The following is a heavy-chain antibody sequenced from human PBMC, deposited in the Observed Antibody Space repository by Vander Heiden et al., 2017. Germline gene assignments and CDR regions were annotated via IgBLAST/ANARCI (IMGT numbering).Heavy chain of an antibody. V-gene: IGHV1-69*01. Sequence: QGHLVQSGAEVKKPGSSVKVSCKASGGTFSYYAISWLRQAPGQGLEWMGGIIPMSGAPNYAQKCQDRVTITADESTSTAYMELSGLTSEDSAVYYCARNYSSGWSNAAFDIWGQGTVVTVSS. CDR2: IIPMSGAP. D-gene: IGHD6-19*01. CDR1: GGTFSYYA. J-gene: IGHJ3*02. CDR3: ARNYSSGWSNAAFDI.